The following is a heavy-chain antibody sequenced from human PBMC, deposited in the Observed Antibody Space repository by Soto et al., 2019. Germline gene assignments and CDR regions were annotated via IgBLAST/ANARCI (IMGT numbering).Heavy chain of an antibody. CDR2: ISSSGSTI. CDR3: ARRQGVDGKYYDDSSGYYGMDV. V-gene: IGHV3-11*01. CDR1: GFTFSDYY. Sequence: KTGGSLRLSCAASGFTFSDYYMSWIRQAPGKGLEWVSYISSSGSTIYYADSVKGRFTISRDNAKNSLYLQMNSLRAEDTAVYYCARRQGVDGKYYDDSSGYYGMDVWGQGTTVTVSS. J-gene: IGHJ6*02. D-gene: IGHD3-22*01.